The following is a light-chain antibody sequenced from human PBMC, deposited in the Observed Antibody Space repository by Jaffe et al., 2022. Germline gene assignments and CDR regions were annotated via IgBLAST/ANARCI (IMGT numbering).Light chain of an antibody. CDR3: HHYNKWPWT. CDR2: GAS. CDR1: ESVSAN. Sequence: TLLTQSPGTLSLSPGEKVTLFCRASESVSANLAWTLHKPGQVPRLLIYGASTRATGVPARFSGSGSGTEFTLTISSLQSEDFGVYYCHHYNKWPWTFGQGTKVEIK. V-gene: IGKV3-15*01. J-gene: IGKJ1*01.